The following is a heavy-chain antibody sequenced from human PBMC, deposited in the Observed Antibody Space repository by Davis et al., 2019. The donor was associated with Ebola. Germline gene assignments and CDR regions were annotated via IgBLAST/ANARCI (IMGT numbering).Heavy chain of an antibody. V-gene: IGHV4-34*01. CDR3: ARVMVYYDFWSGYSDYYYYYGMDV. Sequence: SETLSLTCAVYGGSFSGYYWSWIRQPPGKGLEWIGEINHSGSTNYNPSLKSRVTISVDTSKNQFSLKLSSVTAADTAVYYRARVMVYYDFWSGYSDYYYYYGMDVWGQGTTVTVSS. D-gene: IGHD3-3*01. J-gene: IGHJ6*02. CDR2: INHSGST. CDR1: GGSFSGYY.